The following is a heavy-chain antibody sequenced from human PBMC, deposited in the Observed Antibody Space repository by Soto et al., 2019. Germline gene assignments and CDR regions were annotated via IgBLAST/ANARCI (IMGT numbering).Heavy chain of an antibody. J-gene: IGHJ4*02. CDR2: MNPNSGNT. CDR3: ARRAAAAEGTIDY. Sequence: GASVNVSCKASGYTFTSYDINWVRQATGQGLEWMGWMNPNSGNTGYAQKFQGRVTMTRNTSISTAYMELSSLRSEDTAVYYCARRAAAAEGTIDYWGQGTLVTVAS. D-gene: IGHD6-13*01. V-gene: IGHV1-8*01. CDR1: GYTFTSYD.